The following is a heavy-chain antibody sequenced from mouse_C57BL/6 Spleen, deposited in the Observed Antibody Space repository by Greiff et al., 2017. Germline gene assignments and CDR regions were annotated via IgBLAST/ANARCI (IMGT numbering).Heavy chain of an antibody. CDR3: ARGTGSRYFDD. V-gene: IGHV3-6*01. J-gene: IGHJ2*01. Sequence: EVHLVESGPGLVKPSQSLSLTCSVTGYSITSGYYWHWIRQFQGNILEWMGYISYDGSNNYNPSLKNQITISRDTSKNQMFRKLKSVTTEDTATYDCARGTGSRYFDDWGQGTTRTVSS. CDR2: ISYDGSN. D-gene: IGHD4-1*01. CDR1: GYSITSGYY.